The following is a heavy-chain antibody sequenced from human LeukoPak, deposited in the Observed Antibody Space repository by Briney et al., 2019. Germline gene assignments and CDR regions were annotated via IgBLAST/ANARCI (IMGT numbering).Heavy chain of an antibody. J-gene: IGHJ4*02. D-gene: IGHD3-3*01. V-gene: IGHV1-8*01. CDR1: GYTFTSYD. CDR3: ARAPLYDFWSGYYPDDY. Sequence: ASVKVSCKASGYTFTSYDINWVRQATGQGLEWMGWMNPNSGNTGYAQKFQGRVTMTRNTSISTAYMELSSLRSEDTVVYYCARAPLYDFWSGYYPDDYWGQGTLVTVSS. CDR2: MNPNSGNT.